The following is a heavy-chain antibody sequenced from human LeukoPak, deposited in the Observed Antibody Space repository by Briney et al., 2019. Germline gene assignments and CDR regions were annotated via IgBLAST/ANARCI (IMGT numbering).Heavy chain of an antibody. J-gene: IGHJ6*03. D-gene: IGHD2-21*02. CDR2: IIPIFGTA. V-gene: IGHV1-69*05. Sequence: GASVKVSCKASGGTFSSYAISWVRQAPGQGLEWMGGIIPIFGTANYAQKFQGRVTITTDESTSTAYMELSSLRSEDTAVYYCASSSYPAYCGGDCYSSAAPYYMDVWGKGTTVTVSS. CDR3: ASSSYPAYCGGDCYSSAAPYYMDV. CDR1: GGTFSSYA.